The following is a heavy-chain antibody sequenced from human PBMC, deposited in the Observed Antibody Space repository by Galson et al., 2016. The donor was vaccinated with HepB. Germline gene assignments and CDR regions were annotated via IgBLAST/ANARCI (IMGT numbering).Heavy chain of an antibody. CDR2: TYYRSKWYN. Sequence: CAISGDSVSSNSVAWNWIRQSPSRGLEWLGRTYYRSKWYNDYAVSVESRITINPDTSKNQVSLQLNSVTPEDTAVYYCARERLRYFDWLRNRYYYYGMDVWGQGTLVTVSS. J-gene: IGHJ6*02. V-gene: IGHV6-1*01. CDR1: GDSVSSNSVA. D-gene: IGHD3-9*01. CDR3: ARERLRYFDWLRNRYYYYGMDV.